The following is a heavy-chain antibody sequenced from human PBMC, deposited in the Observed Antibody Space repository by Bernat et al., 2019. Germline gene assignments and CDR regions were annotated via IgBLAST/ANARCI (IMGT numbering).Heavy chain of an antibody. J-gene: IGHJ4*02. CDR1: GFTFSSYA. V-gene: IGHV3-30-3*01. D-gene: IGHD5-18*01. Sequence: QVQLVESGGGVVQPGRSLRLSCAASGFTFSSYAMHWVRQAPGKGLEWVAVISYDGSNKYYADSVKGRFTISRDNAKNARYLQMNSLRAEDTAVYYCARDPLKLVYSYGYGVLDYWGQGTLVTVSS. CDR2: ISYDGSNK. CDR3: ARDPLKLVYSYGYGVLDY.